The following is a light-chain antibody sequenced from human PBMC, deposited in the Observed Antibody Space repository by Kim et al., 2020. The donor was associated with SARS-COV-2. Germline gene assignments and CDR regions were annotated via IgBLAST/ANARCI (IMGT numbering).Light chain of an antibody. CDR2: KTS. J-gene: IGKJ2*01. Sequence: SASVGDRVTITCRASQSITSWLAWYQQKPGKAPKPLIYKTSTLESGVPSRFSGSGYGTEFTLTISSLQPDDFATYFCLQHNSYPYTFGQGTKLEI. V-gene: IGKV1-5*03. CDR1: QSITSW. CDR3: LQHNSYPYT.